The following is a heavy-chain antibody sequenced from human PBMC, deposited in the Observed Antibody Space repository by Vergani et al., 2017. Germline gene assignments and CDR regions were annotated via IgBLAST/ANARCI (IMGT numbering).Heavy chain of an antibody. Sequence: QVQLQESGPGLVKPSQTLSLTCTVSGGSFSTGGQSWTWLRQSAGKGLEWIGRIYTRVATNYKPSLRIRAIMSVDASNKQFSLKLTSVTSADTAVYYCARDGGEYDKDALDVWGQGTKVTVTS. V-gene: IGHV4-61*02. CDR1: GGSFSTGGQS. CDR3: ARDGGEYDKDALDV. D-gene: IGHD2-21*01. CDR2: IYTRVAT. J-gene: IGHJ3*01.